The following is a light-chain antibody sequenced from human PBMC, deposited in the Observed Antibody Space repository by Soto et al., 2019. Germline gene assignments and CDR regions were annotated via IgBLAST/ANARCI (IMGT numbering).Light chain of an antibody. J-gene: IGKJ1*01. CDR1: QSISSY. Sequence: DIQMTQSPSSLSASVGDRVTITCRASQSISSYLNWYQQKQGKAPKLLIYAASSLQSGVPSRFSGSGSGTDFTLTISSLQPEDFATYYCQQSDSTPPATFGQGTKVEIK. V-gene: IGKV1-39*01. CDR3: QQSDSTPPAT. CDR2: AAS.